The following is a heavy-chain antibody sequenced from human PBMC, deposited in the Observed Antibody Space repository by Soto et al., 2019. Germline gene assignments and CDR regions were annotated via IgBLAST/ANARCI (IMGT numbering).Heavy chain of an antibody. J-gene: IGHJ4*02. D-gene: IGHD3-10*01. CDR1: GFTFSRYT. Sequence: QVQLVESGGGAVQPGRSLRLSCAASGFTFSRYTMHWVRQAPGKGLEWMAFISDDGNNKYYADSVKGQFTISRDNSKNTLYLQMNSLRTEDTAVYYCARDDEGGSDCDLGYWGQGTLVTVSS. CDR2: ISDDGNNK. V-gene: IGHV3-30-3*01. CDR3: ARDDEGGSDCDLGY.